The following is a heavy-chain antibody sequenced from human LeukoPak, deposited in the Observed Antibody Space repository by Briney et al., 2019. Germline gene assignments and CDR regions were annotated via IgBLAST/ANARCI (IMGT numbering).Heavy chain of an antibody. CDR3: AKSLGATRGYFDY. Sequence: GGTLRLSCAASGFTFSSYGMSRVRQAPGKGLEWVSAISGSGGRTYYADSVKGRFTISRDNSKNTLYLQMNSLRAEDTAVYYCAKSLGATRGYFDYWGQGTLVTVSS. V-gene: IGHV3-23*01. CDR2: ISGSGGRT. J-gene: IGHJ4*02. D-gene: IGHD1-26*01. CDR1: GFTFSSYG.